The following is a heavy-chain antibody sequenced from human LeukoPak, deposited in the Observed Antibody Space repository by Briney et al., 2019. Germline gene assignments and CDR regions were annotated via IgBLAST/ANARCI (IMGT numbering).Heavy chain of an antibody. CDR3: ASLWVAVAGTGP. CDR1: GLTFSSYW. V-gene: IGHV3-74*01. D-gene: IGHD6-19*01. J-gene: IGHJ4*02. CDR2: INSDGSST. Sequence: GGSLRLSCAASGLTFSSYWMHWVRQAPGKGLVWVSRINSDGSSTSYADSVKGRFTISRDNAKNTLYLQMNSLRAEDTAVYYCASLWVAVAGTGPWGQGTLVTVSS.